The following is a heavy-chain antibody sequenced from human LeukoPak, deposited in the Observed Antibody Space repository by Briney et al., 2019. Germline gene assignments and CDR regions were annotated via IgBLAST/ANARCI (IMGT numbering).Heavy chain of an antibody. CDR2: ISYDGSNK. CDR3: AKGNNYGQSNPHDY. Sequence: PGGSLRLSCAASGFTFSSYAMHWVRQAPGKGLEWVAVISYDGSNKYYADSVKGRFTISRDNAKNSLYLQMNSLRAEDTALYYCAKGNNYGQSNPHDYWGQGTLVTVSS. V-gene: IGHV3-30-3*01. D-gene: IGHD4-17*01. CDR1: GFTFSSYA. J-gene: IGHJ4*02.